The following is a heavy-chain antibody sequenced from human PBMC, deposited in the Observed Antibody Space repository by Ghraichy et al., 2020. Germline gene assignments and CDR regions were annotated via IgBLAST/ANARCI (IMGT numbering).Heavy chain of an antibody. CDR3: ARESHKMIFVAHALDV. D-gene: IGHD3-22*01. V-gene: IGHV3-33*01. CDR1: GFGFSGYG. Sequence: GGSLRLSCAASGFGFSGYGMHWVRQAPGKGLEWVSVIWHDGSKTYYADSVEGRFTISRDNSKNTLYLEMDSLRAEDTAVYYCARESHKMIFVAHALDVWGPGTNVTVSS. J-gene: IGHJ3*01. CDR2: IWHDGSKT.